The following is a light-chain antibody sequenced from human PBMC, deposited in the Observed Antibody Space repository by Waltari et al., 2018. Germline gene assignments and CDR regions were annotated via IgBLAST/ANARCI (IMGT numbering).Light chain of an antibody. Sequence: EAMMTQSPATLSVSPGDRATLSCRASQSVSNNVAWFQQKPGQAPSLLIYDASTRATDVPARFSGSGSGTEFTLTISSLQTEDFAVYYCQQYNNWPLYTFGQGTKLEIK. CDR2: DAS. CDR3: QQYNNWPLYT. J-gene: IGKJ2*01. V-gene: IGKV3-15*01. CDR1: QSVSNN.